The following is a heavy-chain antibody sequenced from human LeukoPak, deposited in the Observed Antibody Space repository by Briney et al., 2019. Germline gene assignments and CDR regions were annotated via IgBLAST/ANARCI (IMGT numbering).Heavy chain of an antibody. CDR1: GFTFSSYG. CDR3: ARGYSYGTSRYYYGMDV. Sequence: GGSLRLSCAASGFTFSSYGMHWVRQAPGKGLEWVAVISYDGSNKYYADSVKGRFTISRDNSKNTLYLQMNSLRAEDTAVYYCARGYSYGTSRYYYGMDVWGQGTTVTVSS. CDR2: ISYDGSNK. D-gene: IGHD5-18*01. J-gene: IGHJ6*02. V-gene: IGHV3-30*03.